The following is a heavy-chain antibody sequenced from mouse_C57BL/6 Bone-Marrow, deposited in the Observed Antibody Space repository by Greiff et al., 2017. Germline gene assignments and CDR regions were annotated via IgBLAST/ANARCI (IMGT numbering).Heavy chain of an antibody. CDR3: TKYDYDVYAMDY. J-gene: IGHJ4*01. CDR2: IRLKSDNYAT. Sequence: EVQLQQSGGGLVQPGGSMKLSCVASGFTFSNYWMNWVRQSPEKGLEWVAQIRLKSDNYATHYAESVKGRFTISRDDSKSSVYLQMNNLRAEDTGIYYCTKYDYDVYAMDYWGQGTSVTVSS. CDR1: GFTFSNYW. D-gene: IGHD2-4*01. V-gene: IGHV6-3*01.